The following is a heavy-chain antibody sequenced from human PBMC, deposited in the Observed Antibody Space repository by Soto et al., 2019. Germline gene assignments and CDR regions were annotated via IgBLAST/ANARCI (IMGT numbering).Heavy chain of an antibody. CDR2: IYYSGST. CDR3: ARVWGGAFDI. Sequence: SETLYLTCTVTGFSIPSYYWSWIRQPPGKGLEWIGYIYYSGSTNYNPSLKSRVTISVDTSKNQFSLKLSSVTAADTAVYYCARVWGGAFDIWGQGTMVT. V-gene: IGHV4-59*01. J-gene: IGHJ3*02. D-gene: IGHD3-10*01. CDR1: GFSIPSYY.